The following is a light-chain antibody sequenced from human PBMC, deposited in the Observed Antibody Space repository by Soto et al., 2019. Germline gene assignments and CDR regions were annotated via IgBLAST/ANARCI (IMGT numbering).Light chain of an antibody. Sequence: DIQMTQSPSTLSASVGDTVTITCRASQSISSWLAWYQQKPGKVPKILVYKASSLESGVPSRFSGSGSGTEFTLTISSLQPDDFATYYCQQYNSQWTFGQGTKVDIK. J-gene: IGKJ1*01. V-gene: IGKV1-5*03. CDR1: QSISSW. CDR2: KAS. CDR3: QQYNSQWT.